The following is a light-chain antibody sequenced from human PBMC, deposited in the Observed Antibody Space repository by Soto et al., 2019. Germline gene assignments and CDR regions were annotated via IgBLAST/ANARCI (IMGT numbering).Light chain of an antibody. Sequence: EIVLTQSPGPLSLSPGERSTLSCMASQSVSSYLAWYQQKPGQAPRLLIYDASNRATGIPARFSGSGSGTDFTLTISSLEPEDFAVYYCQQRSNGPPITFGQGTRLEIK. J-gene: IGKJ5*01. CDR3: QQRSNGPPIT. CDR2: DAS. V-gene: IGKV3-11*01. CDR1: QSVSSY.